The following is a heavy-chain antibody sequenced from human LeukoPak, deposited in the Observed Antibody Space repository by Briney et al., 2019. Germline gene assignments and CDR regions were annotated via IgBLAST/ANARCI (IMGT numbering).Heavy chain of an antibody. CDR2: INHSGST. CDR3: ARGRTRNYSSSWRYYFDY. CDR1: GGSFSGYH. J-gene: IGHJ4*02. D-gene: IGHD6-13*01. Sequence: PSETLSLTCAVYGGSFSGYHWSWIRQPPGKGLEWIGEINHSGSTNYNPSLKSRVTISVDTSKNQFSLKLSSVTAADTAAYYCARGRTRNYSSSWRYYFDYWGQGTPVTVSS. V-gene: IGHV4-34*01.